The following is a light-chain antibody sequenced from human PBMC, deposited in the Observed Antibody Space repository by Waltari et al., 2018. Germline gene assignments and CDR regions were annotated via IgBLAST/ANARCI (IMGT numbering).Light chain of an antibody. V-gene: IGKV3-11*01. CDR2: DAS. Sequence: EIVLTQSPATLSLSPGERATLPCRASQSVSRYLAWYQQKPGQAPRLLIYDASDRATGIPARFSGSGSGTDFTLTINSLEPEDFAVYYCQQRSDWLYTFGQGTKLEIK. CDR1: QSVSRY. CDR3: QQRSDWLYT. J-gene: IGKJ2*01.